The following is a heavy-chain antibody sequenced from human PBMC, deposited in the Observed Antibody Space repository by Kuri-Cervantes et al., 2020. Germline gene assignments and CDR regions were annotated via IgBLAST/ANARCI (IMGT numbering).Heavy chain of an antibody. J-gene: IGHJ4*02. CDR2: ISSSSSYI. CDR1: GFTFSNAW. Sequence: GGSLRLSCAASGFTFSNAWMSWVRQAPGKGLEWVSSISSSSSYIYYADSVKGRFTISRDNAKNSLYLQMNSLRAEDTAVYYCARDANDILNDYWGQGTLVTVSS. V-gene: IGHV3-21*01. D-gene: IGHD3-9*01. CDR3: ARDANDILNDY.